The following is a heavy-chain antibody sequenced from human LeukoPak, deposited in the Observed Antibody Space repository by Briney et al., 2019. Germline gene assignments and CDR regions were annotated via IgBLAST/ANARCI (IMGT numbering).Heavy chain of an antibody. CDR2: IYHSGST. V-gene: IGHV4-30-2*01. Sequence: SETLSLTCTVSGGSIRSSYYYWGWIRQPPGKGLEWIGYIYHSGSTYYNPSLKSRVTISVDRSKNQFSLKLSSVTAADTAVYYCARGAPPASGYCSGGSCAFDPWGQGTLVTVSS. CDR3: ARGAPPASGYCSGGSCAFDP. J-gene: IGHJ5*02. D-gene: IGHD2-15*01. CDR1: GGSIRSSYYY.